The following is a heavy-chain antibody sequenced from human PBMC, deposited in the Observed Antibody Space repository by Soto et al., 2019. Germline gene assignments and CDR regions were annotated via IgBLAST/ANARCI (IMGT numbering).Heavy chain of an antibody. V-gene: IGHV3-53*02. D-gene: IGHD2-2*01. Sequence: EVQLVETGGGLIQPGGALILSCAASGFTVSSKYMSWLRQAPGKGLERVSILYSDGNTYYADSVKGRFTVSRDNSKNTLNLQMNSLRPEDTAVYFCARGRGTCVVTTCYLPFDSWGQGALVTVSS. CDR2: LYSDGNT. J-gene: IGHJ4*02. CDR1: GFTVSSKY. CDR3: ARGRGTCVVTTCYLPFDS.